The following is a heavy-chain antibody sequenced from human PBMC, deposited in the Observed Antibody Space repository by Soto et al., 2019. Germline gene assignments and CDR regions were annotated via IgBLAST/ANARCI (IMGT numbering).Heavy chain of an antibody. V-gene: IGHV1-46*01. CDR3: ARVFDTYYFDL. CDR1: GYTFTSYY. D-gene: IGHD3-10*01. CDR2: INPSGGGT. Sequence: GASVKVSCKASGYTFTSYYLQWVRQAPGQGLEWMGAINPSGGGTKYAQKFQGRVTMTKDTSTSTVYMDLSSLRAEDTAVYYCARVFDTYYFDLWGQGTLVTVSS. J-gene: IGHJ4*02.